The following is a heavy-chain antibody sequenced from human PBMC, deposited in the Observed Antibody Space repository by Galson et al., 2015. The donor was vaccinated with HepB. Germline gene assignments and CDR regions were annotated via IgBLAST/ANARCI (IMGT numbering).Heavy chain of an antibody. D-gene: IGHD1-26*01. CDR3: AKRWGFTFDS. J-gene: IGHJ4*02. CDR1: GSVFNGYG. Sequence: SLRLSCAASGSVFNGYGMHWVRQAPGEGLEWVSVISTDGNNKYYADSVKGRFTVSRDNSKNTLYLQMNSLRTEDTAVYYCAKRWGFTFDSWGQGTLVTVSS. V-gene: IGHV3-30*18. CDR2: ISTDGNNK.